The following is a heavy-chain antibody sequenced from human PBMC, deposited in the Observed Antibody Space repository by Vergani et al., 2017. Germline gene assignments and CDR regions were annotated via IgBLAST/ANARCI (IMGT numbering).Heavy chain of an antibody. CDR3: TRGLPRTLTTETYYFDD. V-gene: IGHV1-8*03. D-gene: IGHD1-14*01. CDR1: GGTFSSYA. J-gene: IGHJ4*02. CDR2: IIPNSGNT. Sequence: QVQLVQSGAEVKKPGSSVKVSCKASGGTFSSYAISWVRQAPGQGLEWMGRIIPNSGNTGYARRFEGRVTITRDTAISTAYMELSGLYSDDTAVYYCTRGLPRTLTTETYYFDDWGQGTLVSVSP.